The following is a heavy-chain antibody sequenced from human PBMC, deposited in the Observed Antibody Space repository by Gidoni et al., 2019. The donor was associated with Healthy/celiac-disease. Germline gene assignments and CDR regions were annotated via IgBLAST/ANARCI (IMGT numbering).Heavy chain of an antibody. Sequence: QPQLQASGPGLVEASECLSLICTFPDASISSISYYWGWLRQPPGKGLEWAGSIYYSGSTYYNPSLKSRVAISVDTSKNQCSLRLNAVTAADRAVYYCARHLTTREFDYWGQGTLVTVAS. J-gene: IGHJ4*02. D-gene: IGHD3-3*01. CDR1: DASISSISYY. CDR3: ARHLTTREFDY. V-gene: IGHV4-39*01. CDR2: IYYSGST.